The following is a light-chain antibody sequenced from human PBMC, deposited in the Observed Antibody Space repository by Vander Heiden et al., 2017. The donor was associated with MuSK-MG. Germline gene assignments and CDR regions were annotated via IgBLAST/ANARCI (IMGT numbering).Light chain of an antibody. CDR1: SRDIGRYNS. V-gene: IGLV2-14*03. Sequence: QSALTQPPSMSAFPNQSITIFCAGTSRDIGRYNSVSWYQQRPGKAPKLIIYDVSSRPSGVSNRFSGSKSGNRASLTISGLQADDEGDYYCNSYTGGNTLEVFGGGTKVTVL. J-gene: IGLJ3*02. CDR3: NSYTGGNTLEV. CDR2: DVS.